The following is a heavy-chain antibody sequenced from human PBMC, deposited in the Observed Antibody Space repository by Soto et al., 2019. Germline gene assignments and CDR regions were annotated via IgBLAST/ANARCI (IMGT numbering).Heavy chain of an antibody. D-gene: IGHD3-3*01. CDR3: ARPHRPGYDFCSGYRVPYGMDV. CDR2: IIPIFGTA. Sequence: SSVKVSCNASGGTFRGYASSWVRQAPGQGLESMGGIIPIFGTANYAQKFQGRVTITADESTGTAYMELSSLRSEDTAVYYCARPHRPGYDFCSGYRVPYGMDVWRQGTTVTVS. J-gene: IGHJ6*02. CDR1: GGTFRGYA. V-gene: IGHV1-69*13.